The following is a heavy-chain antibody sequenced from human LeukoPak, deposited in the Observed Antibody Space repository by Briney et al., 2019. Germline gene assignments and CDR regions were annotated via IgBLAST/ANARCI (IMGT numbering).Heavy chain of an antibody. V-gene: IGHV3-23*01. Sequence: GGSLRLSCAASGFTFSSYAMSWVRQAPGKGLEWVSAISGSGGSTYYADSVKGRFTISRDNSKNTLYLQMNSLRAEDTAVYYCAKDLWWDCGGGSCSYNWFDPWGQGTLVTVS. J-gene: IGHJ5*02. CDR3: AKDLWWDCGGGSCSYNWFDP. CDR1: GFTFSSYA. CDR2: ISGSGGST. D-gene: IGHD2-15*01.